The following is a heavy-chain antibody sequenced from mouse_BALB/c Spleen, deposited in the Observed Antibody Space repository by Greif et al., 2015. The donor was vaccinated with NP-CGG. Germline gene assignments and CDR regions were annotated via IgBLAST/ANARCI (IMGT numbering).Heavy chain of an antibody. J-gene: IGHJ3*01. CDR2: IRNKANGYTT. CDR1: GFTFTDYY. CDR3: ARANWDLFAY. D-gene: IGHD4-1*01. V-gene: IGHV7-3*02. Sequence: EVKLVESGGGLVQPGGSLRLSCATSGFTFTDYYMSWVRQPPGKALEWLGFIRNKANGYTTEYSASVKGRFTISRDNSQSILYLQMSTLRAEDSATYYCARANWDLFAYWGQGTLVTVSA.